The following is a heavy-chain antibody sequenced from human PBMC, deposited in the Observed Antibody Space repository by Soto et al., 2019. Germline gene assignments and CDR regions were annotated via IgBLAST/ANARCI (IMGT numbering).Heavy chain of an antibody. V-gene: IGHV3-30-3*01. D-gene: IGHD6-25*01. CDR1: GFTFSSYA. Sequence: QVQLVESGGGVVQPGRSPRLSCAASGFTFSSYAMHWVRQAPGKGLEWVAVISYDGSNKYYADSVKGRFTISRDNSKNTLYLQMNSLRAEDTAVYYCATSSRSSGPYYYYGMDVWGQGTTVTVSS. J-gene: IGHJ6*02. CDR3: ATSSRSSGPYYYYGMDV. CDR2: ISYDGSNK.